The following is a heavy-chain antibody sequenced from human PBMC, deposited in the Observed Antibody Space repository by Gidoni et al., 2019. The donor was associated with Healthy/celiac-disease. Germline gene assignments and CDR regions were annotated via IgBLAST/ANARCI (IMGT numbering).Heavy chain of an antibody. CDR3: ARGMIAAAGTWPSYWYFDL. V-gene: IGHV1-69*01. CDR2: IIPIFGTA. D-gene: IGHD6-13*01. CDR1: GGTFSSYA. J-gene: IGHJ2*01. Sequence: QVQLVQSGAEVKKPGSSVKVSCKASGGTFSSYAISWVRQAPGQGLEWVGGIIPIFGTANYAQKFQGRVTITADESTSTAYMELSSLRSEDTAVYYCARGMIAAAGTWPSYWYFDLWGRGTLVTVSS.